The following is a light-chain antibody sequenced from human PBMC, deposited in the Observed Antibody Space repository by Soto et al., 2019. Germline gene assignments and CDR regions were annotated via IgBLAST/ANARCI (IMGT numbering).Light chain of an antibody. V-gene: IGLV2-8*01. J-gene: IGLJ1*01. CDR1: SSDVGGYNY. Sequence: QSALTQPPSASGSPGQSVTISCTGTSSDVGGYNYVSWYQQHPGKAPKLIIYEVSERPSGVPDRFSGSKSGNTASLTVSGLQAEDEADYYCSSYAGSDNFRVFGTGTKLTVL. CDR2: EVS. CDR3: SSYAGSDNFRV.